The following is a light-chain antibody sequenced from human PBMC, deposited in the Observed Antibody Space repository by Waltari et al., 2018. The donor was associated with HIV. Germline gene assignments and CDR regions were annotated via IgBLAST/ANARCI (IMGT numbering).Light chain of an antibody. J-gene: IGKJ2*01. CDR3: QQYNDWPPYT. Sequence: IMMTQSPATLSVSPGERATLSCRASQGISSSLAWYQQKPGQAPRLLITGASTRATGIPARFSGSGSGTNFTLTISSLQSEDFAVYYCQQYNDWPPYTFGQGTKLEIK. CDR2: GAS. V-gene: IGKV3-15*01. CDR1: QGISSS.